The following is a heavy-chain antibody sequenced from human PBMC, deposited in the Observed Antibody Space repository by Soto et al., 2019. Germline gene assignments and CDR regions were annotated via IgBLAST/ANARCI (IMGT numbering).Heavy chain of an antibody. CDR1: GYTFTSYD. V-gene: IGHV1-8*01. CDR2: MNPNSGNT. J-gene: IGHJ6*02. Sequence: ASVKVSCKASGYTFTSYDINWVRQATGQGHEWKGWMNPNSGNTGYAQKYQGRVTMTRNTSISTAYMELSSLRSEDTAVYYCARGFRYYDILTGQYYYGMDVWGQGTTVTVS. CDR3: ARGFRYYDILTGQYYYGMDV. D-gene: IGHD3-9*01.